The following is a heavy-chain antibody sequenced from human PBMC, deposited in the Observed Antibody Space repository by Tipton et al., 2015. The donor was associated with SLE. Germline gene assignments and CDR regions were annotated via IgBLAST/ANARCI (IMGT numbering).Heavy chain of an antibody. D-gene: IGHD6-19*01. CDR3: ARDSIAVGDYMTDV. CDR1: GFTFSSYS. V-gene: IGHV3-21*03. Sequence: SLRLSCAASGFTFSSYSMNWVRQAPGKGLEWVSSTSSSSSYMYYADSVKGRFTISRDNAKNSLYLQMNSLRAEDTAVYYCARDSIAVGDYMTDVWGQGTTVTVSS. J-gene: IGHJ6*02. CDR2: TSSSSSYM.